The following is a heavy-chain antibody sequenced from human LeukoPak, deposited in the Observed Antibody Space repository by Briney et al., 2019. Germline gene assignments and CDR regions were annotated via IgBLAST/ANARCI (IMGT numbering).Heavy chain of an antibody. J-gene: IGHJ4*02. V-gene: IGHV3-64*01. Sequence: GGSLRLSCAASGFTFSSYAMHWVRQAPGKGLEYVSAISRNGGSTYYANSVKGRFTISRDNSKNTLFLQMNSLRAEDTAVYYCASYYGDYRGAYYFDYWGQGTLVTVSS. D-gene: IGHD4-17*01. CDR2: ISRNGGST. CDR3: ASYYGDYRGAYYFDY. CDR1: GFTFSSYA.